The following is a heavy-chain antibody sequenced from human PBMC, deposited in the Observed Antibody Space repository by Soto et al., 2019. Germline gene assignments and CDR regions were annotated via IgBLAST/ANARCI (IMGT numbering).Heavy chain of an antibody. V-gene: IGHV3-11*04. D-gene: IGHD6-13*01. Sequence: GGSLRLSCAASGFTFSDYYMSWIRQAPGKGLEWVSYISSSGSTIYYADSVKGRFTISRDNAKNSLYLQMNSLRAEDTAVYYCAREAYSSSWYSGYYGMDVWGQGTTVTVSS. CDR1: GFTFSDYY. CDR3: AREAYSSSWYSGYYGMDV. CDR2: ISSSGSTI. J-gene: IGHJ6*02.